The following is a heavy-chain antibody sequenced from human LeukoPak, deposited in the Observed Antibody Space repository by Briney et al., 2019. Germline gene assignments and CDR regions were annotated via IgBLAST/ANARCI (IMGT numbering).Heavy chain of an antibody. D-gene: IGHD3-10*01. Sequence: ASETLSLTCTVSGGSISSYYWSWIRQSPGKGLECIGYIHYTGSTNYNPSLKSRVTISVETSKNQFSLKLKSVTAADTAVYYCARGGYYGSGNDFRFDPWGQGTLVSVSS. J-gene: IGHJ5*02. CDR2: IHYTGST. CDR3: ARGGYYGSGNDFRFDP. CDR1: GGSISSYY. V-gene: IGHV4-59*01.